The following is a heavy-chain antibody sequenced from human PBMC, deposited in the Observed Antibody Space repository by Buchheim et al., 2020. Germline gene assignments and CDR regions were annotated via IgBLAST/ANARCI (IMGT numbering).Heavy chain of an antibody. V-gene: IGHV3-33*01. CDR1: GFTFSSYG. J-gene: IGHJ4*02. Sequence: QVQLVESGGGVVQPGRSLRLSCAASGFTFSSYGMHWVRQAPGKGLEWVAVIWYDGSNKYYADSVKGRFTISRDNSKHTLYLQMNSLRAEDTAVYYCARDLYYDILTGLGYWGQGTL. CDR3: ARDLYYDILTGLGY. CDR2: IWYDGSNK. D-gene: IGHD3-9*01.